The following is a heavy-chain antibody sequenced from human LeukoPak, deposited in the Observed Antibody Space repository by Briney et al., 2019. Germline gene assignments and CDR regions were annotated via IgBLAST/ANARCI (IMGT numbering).Heavy chain of an antibody. CDR2: ISGSGGST. J-gene: IGHJ4*02. CDR3: AKEVSISATVTTDVDY. Sequence: GGSLRLSCAASGFTFSSYAMSWVRQAPGKGLEWVSAISGSGGSTYYADSVKGRFTISRDNSKNTLYLQMNSLRAEDTAVYYCAKEVSISATVTTDVDYWGQETLVTVSS. V-gene: IGHV3-23*01. D-gene: IGHD4-17*01. CDR1: GFTFSSYA.